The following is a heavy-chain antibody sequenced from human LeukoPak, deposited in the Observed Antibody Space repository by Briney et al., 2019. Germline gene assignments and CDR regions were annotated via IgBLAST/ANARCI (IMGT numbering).Heavy chain of an antibody. Sequence: SETLSLICTVSGGSISSYYWSWIRQPPGKGLEWIGYIYYSGSTNYNPSLKSRVTISVDTSKNQFSLKLSSVTAADTAVYYCARVGAKDYYYYMDVWGKGTTVTVSS. D-gene: IGHD1-26*01. J-gene: IGHJ6*03. CDR1: GGSISSYY. V-gene: IGHV4-59*01. CDR3: ARVGAKDYYYYMDV. CDR2: IYYSGST.